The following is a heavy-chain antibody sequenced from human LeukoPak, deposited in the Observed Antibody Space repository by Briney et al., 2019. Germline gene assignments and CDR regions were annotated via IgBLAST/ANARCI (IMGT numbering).Heavy chain of an antibody. CDR3: AGHLLYCSGGSCYGGYFQH. D-gene: IGHD2-15*01. CDR2: ISADGGRT. Sequence: GGSLRLSCAASGFTFSSYTMSWVRQAPGKGLEWVSAISADGGRTTYADSVKGRFTISRDNSKNTLYLQMNSLRVDDTAVYYCAGHLLYCSGGSCYGGYFQHWGQGTLVTVSS. CDR1: GFTFSSYT. V-gene: IGHV3-23*01. J-gene: IGHJ1*01.